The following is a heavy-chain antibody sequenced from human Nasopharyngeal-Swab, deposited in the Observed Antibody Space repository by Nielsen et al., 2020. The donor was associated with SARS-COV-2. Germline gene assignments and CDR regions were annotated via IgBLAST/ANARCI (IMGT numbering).Heavy chain of an antibody. D-gene: IGHD6-13*01. V-gene: IGHV3-30*03. J-gene: IGHJ5*02. CDR3: ARDAARSWYNWFDP. CDR1: GFIFSGYG. Sequence: GGSLRLSCAASGFIFSGYGMHWVRQAPGKGLEWVALISYDGSNKFYADSVKGRFTISRDNAKNSLFLQMNSLRTEDTALYYCARDAARSWYNWFDPWGQGTLVTVSS. CDR2: ISYDGSNK.